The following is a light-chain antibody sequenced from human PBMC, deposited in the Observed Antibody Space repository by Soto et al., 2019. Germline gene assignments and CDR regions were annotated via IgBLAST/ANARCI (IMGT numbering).Light chain of an antibody. J-gene: IGLJ2*01. CDR3: SSYAGSNNFGV. Sequence: QSALTQPPSVSGSPGQSVTISCTGTSSDVGDYNYVSWYQHQPDKAPKLMIYEVTKRPSGVPDRFSGSKSGNTASLTVSGLQAEDEADYYCSSYAGSNNFGVFGGGTKPPS. CDR1: SSDVGDYNY. CDR2: EVT. V-gene: IGLV2-8*01.